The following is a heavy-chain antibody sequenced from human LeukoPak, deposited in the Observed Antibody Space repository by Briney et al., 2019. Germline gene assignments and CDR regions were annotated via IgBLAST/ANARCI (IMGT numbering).Heavy chain of an antibody. V-gene: IGHV1-69*13. CDR2: IIPIFGTA. CDR3: ASGPNGYNMYYFDY. Sequence: GASVRVSCKASGYTFTRYGMTWVRQAPGQGLEWMGGIIPIFGTANYAHKFQGRVTITADESTSTAYMELSSLRSEDTAVYYCASGPNGYNMYYFDYWGQGTLVTVSS. CDR1: GYTFTRYG. D-gene: IGHD5-24*01. J-gene: IGHJ4*02.